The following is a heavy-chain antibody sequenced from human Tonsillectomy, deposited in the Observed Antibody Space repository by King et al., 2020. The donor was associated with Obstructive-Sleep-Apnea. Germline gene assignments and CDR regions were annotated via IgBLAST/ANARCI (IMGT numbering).Heavy chain of an antibody. J-gene: IGHJ6*02. D-gene: IGHD1-26*01. Sequence: VQLQQWGAGLLKPSETLSLTCAVYGGSFSGYYWTWIRQPPGKGLEWIGEVNHGGSTNYNPSLKSRVTISVDTSKNQFSLQVSSVTAADTAVYYCARGEVGATTTYYYYDLDVWGQETTVTVS. CDR1: GGSFSGYY. V-gene: IGHV4-34*01. CDR3: ARGEVGATTTYYYYDLDV. CDR2: VNHGGST.